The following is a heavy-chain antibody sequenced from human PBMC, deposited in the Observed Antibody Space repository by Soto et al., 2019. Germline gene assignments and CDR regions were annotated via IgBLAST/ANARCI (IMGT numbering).Heavy chain of an antibody. CDR3: ARVPGP. V-gene: IGHV4-30-2*01. J-gene: IGHJ5*02. CDR1: GCSISSGGYS. Sequence: TLCLTCAVSGCSISSGGYSWSWIRQPPGKGLEWIGYIYHSGSTYYNPSLKSRVTISVDRSKNQFSLKLSSVTAADTAVYYCARVPGPWGQGTLVTVSS. CDR2: IYHSGST. D-gene: IGHD7-27*01.